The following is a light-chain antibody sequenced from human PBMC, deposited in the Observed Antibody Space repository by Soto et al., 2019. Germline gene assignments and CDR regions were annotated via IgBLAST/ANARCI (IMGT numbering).Light chain of an antibody. Sequence: EIVITQSPSTLSVSPWERVTLSCRASQIVSSNLAWYQQKVGQAPRLLIYGASTRATVIPARFSGGGSGTEFNLTISRLEPEDFAVYYCEHYGSSPQITFGQGTRLEI. CDR1: QIVSSN. CDR2: GAS. V-gene: IGKV3D-15*01. J-gene: IGKJ5*01. CDR3: EHYGSSPQIT.